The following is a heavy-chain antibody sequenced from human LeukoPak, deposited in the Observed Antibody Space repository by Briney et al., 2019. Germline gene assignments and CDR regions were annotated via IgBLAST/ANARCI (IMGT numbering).Heavy chain of an antibody. CDR3: ARGEYSSSWYPFDY. V-gene: IGHV1-8*01. CDR1: VYTFTVYD. Sequence: GASVTVSCKTSVYTFTVYDINWVRQAPGQGLEWMGWMKSNSGDTHFAQKFQGRLTMTRNTSISTAFMELSSLRSEDTAVYYCARGEYSSSWYPFDYWGQGSLVTVSS. CDR2: MKSNSGDT. D-gene: IGHD6-13*01. J-gene: IGHJ4*02.